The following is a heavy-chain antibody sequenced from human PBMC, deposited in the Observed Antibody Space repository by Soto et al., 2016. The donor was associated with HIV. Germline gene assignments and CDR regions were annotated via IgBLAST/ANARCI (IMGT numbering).Heavy chain of an antibody. J-gene: IGHJ4*02. Sequence: QVQLQQWGAGLLKPSETLSLTCAVYGGTFNGYFWTWIRQPPGKGLEWIGEINHSGSAKYKSSLKSRVTISVDTSKNQFSLKLNSVTAADTAVYYCARGVGLQRVFPDNWGQGILVTVAS. CDR1: GGTFNGYF. CDR2: INHSGSA. D-gene: IGHD1-26*01. V-gene: IGHV4-34*02. CDR3: ARGVGLQRVFPDN.